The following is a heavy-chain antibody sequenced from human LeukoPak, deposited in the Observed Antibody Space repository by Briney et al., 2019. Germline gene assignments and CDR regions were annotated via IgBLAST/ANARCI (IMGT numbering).Heavy chain of an antibody. D-gene: IGHD3-22*01. V-gene: IGHV1-69*08. J-gene: IGHJ4*02. CDR3: ARDLTSYYYDNNGAFDF. CDR2: IIPILDTP. CDR1: GYTFTGYY. Sequence: ASVKVSCKASGYTFTGYYMHWVRQAPGQGLEWMGRIIPILDTPNYAQKFQGRVTITADKSTSTAYMELSSLRSEDTAVYYCARDLTSYYYDNNGAFDFWGQGTLVTVSS.